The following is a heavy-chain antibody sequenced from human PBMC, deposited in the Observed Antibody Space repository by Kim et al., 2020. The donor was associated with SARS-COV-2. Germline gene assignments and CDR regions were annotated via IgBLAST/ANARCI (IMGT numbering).Heavy chain of an antibody. J-gene: IGHJ4*02. CDR1: GGSISSYY. D-gene: IGHD5-18*01. Sequence: SETLSLTCTVSGGSISSYYWSWIRQPPGKGLEWVGYIYYSRSTNYNPSLTSRVTISVATYKNQFSLTLSSVTAADTAVSYCARLYSYGYIPDYWGQGTLGTASS. CDR2: IYYSRST. CDR3: ARLYSYGYIPDY. V-gene: IGHV4-59*01.